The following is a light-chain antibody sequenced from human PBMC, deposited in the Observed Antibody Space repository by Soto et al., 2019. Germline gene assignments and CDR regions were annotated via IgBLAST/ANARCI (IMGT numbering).Light chain of an antibody. J-gene: IGKJ2*01. Sequence: DIMMTQSPDSLAVSLGERATINCKSSQSVLYSSNNKNYLAWYQQRPGQPPKLLIYWASTRESGVPDRFSGSGSGTDFTLTITSLQAEDVAVYYCQQYESTPPTFGQGTKSEIK. CDR1: QSVLYSSNNKNY. CDR3: QQYESTPPT. CDR2: WAS. V-gene: IGKV4-1*01.